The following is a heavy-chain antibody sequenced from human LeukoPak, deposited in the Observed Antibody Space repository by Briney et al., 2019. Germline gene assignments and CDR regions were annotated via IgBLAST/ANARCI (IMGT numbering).Heavy chain of an antibody. D-gene: IGHD5-18*01. CDR3: AREADTAMVTYYYYYMDV. J-gene: IGHJ6*03. CDR1: GGSISSGSYY. V-gene: IGHV4-61*02. Sequence: SETLSLTCTVFGGSISSGSYYWSWIRQPAGKGLEWIGRIYTSGSTNYSPSLKSRVTISVDTSKNQFSLKLSSVTAADTAVYYCAREADTAMVTYYYYYMDVWGKGTTVTVSS. CDR2: IYTSGST.